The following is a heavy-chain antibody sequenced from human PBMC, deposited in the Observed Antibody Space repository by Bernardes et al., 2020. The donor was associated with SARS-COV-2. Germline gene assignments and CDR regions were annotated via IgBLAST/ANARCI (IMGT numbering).Heavy chain of an antibody. CDR2: LSYDGVS. Sequence: SNTLQVSCTVCGGSIRGYYWSWVRQPPGKGLEWIGYLSYDGVSNYSPSLESRVTISIDTSHNQFSLKLTSVTAADTAVYFCARGAGIPQVLDFWARGTLVTVSS. CDR3: ARGAGIPQVLDF. CDR1: GGSIRGYY. V-gene: IGHV4-59*07. J-gene: IGHJ4*02.